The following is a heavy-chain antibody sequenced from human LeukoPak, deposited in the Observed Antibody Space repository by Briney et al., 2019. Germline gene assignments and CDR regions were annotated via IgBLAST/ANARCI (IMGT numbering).Heavy chain of an antibody. D-gene: IGHD6-19*01. V-gene: IGHV3-23*01. J-gene: IGHJ4*02. CDR2: ISGSGSST. CDR3: AIRQYYFDY. CDR1: GFTFSSYA. Sequence: PGGSLRLSCAASGFTFSSYATSWVCQAPGKGLEWVSAISGSGSSTYYADSVKGRFTISRDNSKNTLYLQMNSLRAEDTAVYYCAIRQYYFDYWGQGTLVTVSS.